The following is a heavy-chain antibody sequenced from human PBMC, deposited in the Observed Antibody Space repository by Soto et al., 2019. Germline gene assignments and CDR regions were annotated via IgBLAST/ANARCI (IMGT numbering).Heavy chain of an antibody. CDR2: IIPILGIA. Sequence: QVQLVQSGAEVKKPGSSVKVSCKASGGTFSSYTISWVRQAPGQGREWMGRIIPILGIANYAQKYQGRVTITADKSTSRAYLELSSLRSEDTAVSYCAREGQLVPQFDYWGQGPMVTVSP. CDR3: AREGQLVPQFDY. D-gene: IGHD6-6*01. J-gene: IGHJ4*02. V-gene: IGHV1-69*08. CDR1: GGTFSSYT.